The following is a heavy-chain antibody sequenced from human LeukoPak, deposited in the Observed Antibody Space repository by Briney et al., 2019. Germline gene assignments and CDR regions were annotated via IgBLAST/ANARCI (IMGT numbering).Heavy chain of an antibody. CDR1: GFTFSDYY. D-gene: IGHD6-19*01. J-gene: IGHJ4*02. V-gene: IGHV3-11*05. CDR3: AKAKLAGGYYFDY. Sequence: PGGSLRLSCAASGFTFSDYYMSWIRQAPGKGLEWVSYISSSSSYTNYADSVKGRFTTSRDNAKNSLYLQMNSLRAEDTAVYYCAKAKLAGGYYFDYWGQGTLVTVSS. CDR2: ISSSSSYT.